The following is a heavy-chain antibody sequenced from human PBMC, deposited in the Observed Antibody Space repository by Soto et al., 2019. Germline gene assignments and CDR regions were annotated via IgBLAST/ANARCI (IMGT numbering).Heavy chain of an antibody. CDR2: ISGSGGST. D-gene: IGHD1-26*01. CDR3: AKGSEHSGSYLYNWFDP. V-gene: IGHV3-23*01. J-gene: IGHJ5*02. CDR1: GFTFSSYA. Sequence: VGSLRLSCAASGFTFSSYAMSWVRQAPGKGLEWVSAISGSGGSTYYADSVKGRFTISRDNSKNTLYLQMNSLRAEDTAVYYCAKGSEHSGSYLYNWFDPWGQGTLVTVSS.